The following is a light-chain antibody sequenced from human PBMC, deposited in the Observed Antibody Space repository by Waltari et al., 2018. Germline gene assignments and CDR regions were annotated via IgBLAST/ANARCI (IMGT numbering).Light chain of an antibody. J-gene: IGLJ2*01. CDR2: DVS. V-gene: IGLV2-14*01. Sequence: QSALPQPASVSGSPGQSITISCTGTSSDVGGYNYFSWYQQHPGKAPKLMIYDVSKRPSGVSNRFSGSKSGNTASLTISGLQAEDEADYYCSSYTSSSTVVFGGGTKLTVL. CDR1: SSDVGGYNY. CDR3: SSYTSSSTVV.